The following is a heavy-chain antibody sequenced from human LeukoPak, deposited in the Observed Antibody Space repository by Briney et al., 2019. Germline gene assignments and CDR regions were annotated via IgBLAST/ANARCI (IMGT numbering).Heavy chain of an antibody. CDR1: GGSFSGYY. V-gene: IGHV4-34*01. D-gene: IGHD6-13*01. CDR2: INHSGST. J-gene: IGHJ6*03. Sequence: PSETLSLTCAVYGGSFSGYYWSWIRQPPGKGLEWIGEINHSGSTKYNPSLKSRVTISVDTSKNQFSLKLSSVTAEDTAVYYCARADIAAAGNGGYYMDVWGKGTTVTVSS. CDR3: ARADIAAAGNGGYYMDV.